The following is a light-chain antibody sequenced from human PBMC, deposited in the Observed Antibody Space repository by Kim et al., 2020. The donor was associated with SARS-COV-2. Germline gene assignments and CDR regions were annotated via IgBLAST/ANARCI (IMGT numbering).Light chain of an antibody. CDR2: YDS. J-gene: IGLJ1*01. V-gene: IGLV3-21*04. Sequence: PGKTARITWGGNNIGSKSVHWYQQKPGQAPVLVIYYDSDRPSGIPERFSGSNSGNTATLTISRVEAGDEADYYWQVWDSSSDHPYVFGSGTKVTVL. CDR1: NIGSKS. CDR3: QVWDSSSDHPYV.